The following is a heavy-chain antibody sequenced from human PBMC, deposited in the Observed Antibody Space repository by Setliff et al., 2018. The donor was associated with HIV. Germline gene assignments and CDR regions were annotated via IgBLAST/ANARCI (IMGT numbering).Heavy chain of an antibody. D-gene: IGHD4-17*01. CDR2: IYTSGST. Sequence: PSETLSLTCTVSGGSISSYYWSWIRQPAGKGLEWIGRIYTSGSTNYNPSLKSRVTISLDTSKNQFSLRLSSVTAADTALYFCARGFDHGDYEESGYVFYYMDVWGKGTTVTVSS. J-gene: IGHJ6*03. CDR1: GGSISSYY. V-gene: IGHV4-4*07. CDR3: ARGFDHGDYEESGYVFYYMDV.